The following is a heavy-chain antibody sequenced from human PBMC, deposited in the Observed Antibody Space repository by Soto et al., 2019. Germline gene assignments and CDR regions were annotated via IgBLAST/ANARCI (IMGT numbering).Heavy chain of an antibody. CDR1: GDSLSSNS. D-gene: IGHD3-22*01. CDR2: TYYRSKWYN. CDR3: ARGVAMIVVVNSLDFEAFDI. V-gene: IGHV6-1*01. Sequence: SRTLSLTCAISGDSLSSNSWNWIRQSPSRGLEWLGRTYYRSKWYNDYAISVKSRITINPDTSRTQFSLQLNSVTPEDTAVYYCARGVAMIVVVNSLDFEAFDIWGQGTMVTV. J-gene: IGHJ3*02.